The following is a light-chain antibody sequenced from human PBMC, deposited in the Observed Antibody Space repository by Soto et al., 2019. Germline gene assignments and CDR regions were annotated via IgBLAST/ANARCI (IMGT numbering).Light chain of an antibody. Sequence: DIQMTQSPSTLSASVGDRVTITCRASQSISSWLAWYQQTPGKAPKLLIYAASTLQSGVPSRFSGSGSGTDFTLTISCLQSEDFATYYCLQHNAFPVTFGQGTKVDIK. CDR1: QSISSW. J-gene: IGKJ1*01. V-gene: IGKV1-5*01. CDR3: LQHNAFPVT. CDR2: AAS.